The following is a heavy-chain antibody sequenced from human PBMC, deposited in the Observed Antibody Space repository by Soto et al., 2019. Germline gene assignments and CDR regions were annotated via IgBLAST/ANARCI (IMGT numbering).Heavy chain of an antibody. CDR2: INPNSGGT. V-gene: IGHV1-2*02. Sequence: ASVKVSCKASGYTFTGYYMHWVRQAPGQGLEWMGWINPNSGGTNYAQKFQGRVTMTRDTSISTAYVELSRLRSDDTAVYYCARLVVVAATPNYFDYWGQGTLVTV. CDR3: ARLVVVAATPNYFDY. J-gene: IGHJ4*02. D-gene: IGHD2-15*01. CDR1: GYTFTGYY.